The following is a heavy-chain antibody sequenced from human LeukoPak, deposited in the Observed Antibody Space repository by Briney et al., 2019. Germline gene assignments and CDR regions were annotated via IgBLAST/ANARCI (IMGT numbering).Heavy chain of an antibody. V-gene: IGHV4-34*01. CDR2: INHSGST. CDR3: ARGRNYYGSGSYGKNWFDP. J-gene: IGHJ5*02. Sequence: SETLSLTCAVYGGSFSGYYWSWIRQPPGKGLEWIGEINHSGSTNYNPSLKSRVTISVDTSKNQFSLKLSSVTAADTAVYYCARGRNYYGSGSYGKNWFDPWGQGTLDTVSS. CDR1: GGSFSGYY. D-gene: IGHD3-10*01.